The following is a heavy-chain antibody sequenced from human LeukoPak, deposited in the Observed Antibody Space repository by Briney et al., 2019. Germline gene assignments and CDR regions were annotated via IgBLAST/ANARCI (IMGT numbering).Heavy chain of an antibody. CDR1: GGSISSYY. V-gene: IGHV4-59*01. CDR3: ARGGEYYDSSGYYSD. CDR2: IYYSGST. Sequence: PSETLSLTCTVSGGSISSYYWSWIRQPPGKGLEWIGYIYYSGSTNYNPSLKSRVTISVDTSKNQFSLKLSSVTAADTAVYYCARGGEYYDSSGYYSDWGQGTLVTVSS. D-gene: IGHD3-22*01. J-gene: IGHJ4*02.